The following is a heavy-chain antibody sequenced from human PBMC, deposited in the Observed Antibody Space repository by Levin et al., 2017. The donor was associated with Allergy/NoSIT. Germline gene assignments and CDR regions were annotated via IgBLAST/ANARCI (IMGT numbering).Heavy chain of an antibody. J-gene: IGHJ5*02. CDR3: ARKALTYYYGSGRSWFDP. Sequence: SQTLSLTCAVYGGSFSGYYWSWIRQPPGKGLEWIGEINHSGSTNYNPSLKSRVTISVDTSKNQFSLKLSSVTAADTAVYYCARKALTYYYGSGRSWFDPWGQGTLVTVSS. CDR1: GGSFSGYY. CDR2: INHSGST. V-gene: IGHV4-34*01. D-gene: IGHD3-10*01.